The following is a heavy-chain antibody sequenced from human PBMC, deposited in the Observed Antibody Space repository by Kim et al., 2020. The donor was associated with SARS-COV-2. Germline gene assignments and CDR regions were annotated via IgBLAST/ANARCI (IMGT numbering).Heavy chain of an antibody. J-gene: IGHJ4*02. CDR2: IYYSGST. V-gene: IGHV4-39*07. CDR1: GGSISSSSYY. D-gene: IGHD3-9*01. Sequence: SETLSLTCTVSGGSISSSSYYWGWIRQPPGKGLEWIGSIYYSGSTYYNPSLKSRVTISVDTSKNQFSLKLSSVTAADTAVYYCVRELLYDTSEGYVDYWGQGTLVTVSS. CDR3: VRELLYDTSEGYVDY.